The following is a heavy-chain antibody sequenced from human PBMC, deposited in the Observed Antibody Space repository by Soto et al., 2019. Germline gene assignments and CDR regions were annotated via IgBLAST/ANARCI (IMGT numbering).Heavy chain of an antibody. J-gene: IGHJ6*02. CDR1: GFTFSNAW. CDR3: TTVSQYYYYYGMDV. Sequence: EVQLVESGGGLVKPGGSLRLSCAASGFTFSNAWMNWVRQAPGKGLEWVGRIKSKTDGGTTDYAAPVKGRFTISRDDSKNTLYLQMNGLKTEVTAVYYCTTVSQYYYYYGMDVWGQGTTVTVSS. CDR2: IKSKTDGGTT. V-gene: IGHV3-15*07.